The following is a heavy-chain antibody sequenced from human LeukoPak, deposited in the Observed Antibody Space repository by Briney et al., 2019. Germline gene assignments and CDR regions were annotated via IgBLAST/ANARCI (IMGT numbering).Heavy chain of an antibody. Sequence: ASVKVSCKASGYTFTSYYMHWVRQAPGQGLEWMGIINPSGGSTSYAQKFQGRVTMSVDTSKNQFSLKLNSVTAVDTAVYYCARVLTWNWFDPWGQGTLVTVSS. V-gene: IGHV1-46*01. CDR3: ARVLTWNWFDP. D-gene: IGHD4/OR15-4a*01. CDR1: GYTFTSYY. CDR2: INPSGGST. J-gene: IGHJ5*02.